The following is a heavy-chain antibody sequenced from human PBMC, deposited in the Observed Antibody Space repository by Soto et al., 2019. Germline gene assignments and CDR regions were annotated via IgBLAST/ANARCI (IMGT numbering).Heavy chain of an antibody. D-gene: IGHD3-22*01. Sequence: SETLSLTCTFSGGSVSSGGYYWSWIRQHPGKGLEWIGYIYYSGSTSYNPSLKSRVTISVDTSNNQFSLKLSSVTAADTAVYYCARDVGHYYDSSGFDYWGQGTLVTVSS. CDR1: GGSVSSGGYY. V-gene: IGHV4-31*03. CDR2: IYYSGST. J-gene: IGHJ4*02. CDR3: ARDVGHYYDSSGFDY.